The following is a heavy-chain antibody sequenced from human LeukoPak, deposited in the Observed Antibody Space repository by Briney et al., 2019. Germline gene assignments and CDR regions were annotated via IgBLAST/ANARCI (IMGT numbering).Heavy chain of an antibody. Sequence: XVSCKASGYTFTSYDINWVRQATGQGLEWKGGMNPNSGNTGYAQKFQGRLTMPTNTSLSTAYMDLTTLRSEHTAVYYCARVPPYSSSPYYYYSGMDFWGQGTTVPVSS. D-gene: IGHD6-6*01. CDR2: MNPNSGNT. CDR3: ARVPPYSSSPYYYYSGMDF. CDR1: GYTFTSYD. V-gene: IGHV1-8*01. J-gene: IGHJ6*02.